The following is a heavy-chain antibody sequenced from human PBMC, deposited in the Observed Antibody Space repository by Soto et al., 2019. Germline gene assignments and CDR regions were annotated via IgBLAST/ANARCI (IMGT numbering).Heavy chain of an antibody. J-gene: IGHJ5*02. D-gene: IGHD3-10*01. Sequence: ASEKVSCKASGDTFTNFGLSWVRQAPGQGLEWRGWIATYNSNRNLAQKFQGRLTLTTDTSTSTACMELKSLGYDETAVYYCARVVRGVVNSFDPCGHGTGVTV. CDR3: ARVVRGVVNSFDP. CDR1: GDTFTNFG. V-gene: IGHV1-18*01. CDR2: IATYNSNR.